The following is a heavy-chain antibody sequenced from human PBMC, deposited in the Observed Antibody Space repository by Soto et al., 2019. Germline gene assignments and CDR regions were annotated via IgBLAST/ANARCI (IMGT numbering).Heavy chain of an antibody. CDR2: ISYDGSNK. D-gene: IGHD5-18*01. CDR1: GFTFSSYA. V-gene: IGHV3-30-3*01. Sequence: QVQLVESGGGVVQPGRSLRLSCAASGFTFSSYAMHWVRQAPGKGLEWVAVISYDGSNKYYADSVKGRFTISRDNSKNTLYLHMNSLRAEDSAVYYCARDLRHSYGHLEVDDYWGQGTLVTVSS. CDR3: ARDLRHSYGHLEVDDY. J-gene: IGHJ4*02.